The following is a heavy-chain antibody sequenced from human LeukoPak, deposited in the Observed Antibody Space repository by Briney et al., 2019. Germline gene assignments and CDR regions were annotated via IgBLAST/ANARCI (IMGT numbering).Heavy chain of an antibody. V-gene: IGHV3-23*01. CDR3: AKASRPIDVVEMDV. D-gene: IGHD2-21*01. Sequence: GGSLRLSCAASGFTFSSYAMRWVRQAPGKGLEWVSAMSGSGDTTQYADSVKGRFTISRDNSQNTLYLQMNSLRAEDTATYFCAKASRPIDVVEMDVWGQGTTVIVSS. J-gene: IGHJ6*02. CDR1: GFTFSSYA. CDR2: MSGSGDTT.